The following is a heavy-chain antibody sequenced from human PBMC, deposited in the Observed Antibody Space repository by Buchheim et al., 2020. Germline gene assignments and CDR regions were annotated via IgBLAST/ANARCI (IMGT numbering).Heavy chain of an antibody. Sequence: EVQLLESGGDLVQPGGSLRLSCAASGFTFSDYTMGWVRQAPGKGLEWVSDINKSGRNTYYRDSVKGRFTISRDNSKDTLYLQMNSLRAEDSALYYCARAAASGSSYEYWGQGTL. D-gene: IGHD6-13*01. J-gene: IGHJ4*02. CDR1: GFTFSDYT. CDR3: ARAAASGSSYEY. V-gene: IGHV3-23*05. CDR2: INKSGRNT.